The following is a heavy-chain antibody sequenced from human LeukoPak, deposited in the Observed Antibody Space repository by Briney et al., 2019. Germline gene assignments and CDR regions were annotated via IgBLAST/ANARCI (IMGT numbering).Heavy chain of an antibody. CDR3: ARHVFPDIVVVPAAVFLNWFDP. J-gene: IGHJ5*02. CDR1: GGSISSSSYY. V-gene: IGHV4-39*01. CDR2: IYYSGST. Sequence: PSETLSLTCTVSGGSISSSSYYWGWIRQPPGKGLERIGSIYYSGSTYYNPSLKSRVTISVDTSKNQFSLKLSSVTAADTAVYYCARHVFPDIVVVPAAVFLNWFDPWGQGTLVTVSS. D-gene: IGHD2-2*01.